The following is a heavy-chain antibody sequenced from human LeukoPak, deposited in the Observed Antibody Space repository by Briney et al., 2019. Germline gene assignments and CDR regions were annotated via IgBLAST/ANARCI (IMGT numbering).Heavy chain of an antibody. CDR3: ARDQGNYYDSSGYYDY. Sequence: KTSETLSLTCTVSGGPISSYYWSWIRQPAGKGLEGIGRIYTSGSTNYNPSLKSRVNMSVDTSKNQFSLKLSSVTAADTAVYYCARDQGNYYDSSGYYDYWGQGTLVTVSS. CDR1: GGPISSYY. J-gene: IGHJ4*02. V-gene: IGHV4-4*07. CDR2: IYTSGST. D-gene: IGHD3-22*01.